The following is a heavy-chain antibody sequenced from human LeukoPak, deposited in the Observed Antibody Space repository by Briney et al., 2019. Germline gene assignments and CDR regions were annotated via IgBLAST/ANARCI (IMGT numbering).Heavy chain of an antibody. CDR1: GGSISSSSYY. CDR2: IYYSGST. CDR3: ARHSRYDFWSGYYQPSDY. J-gene: IGHJ4*02. V-gene: IGHV4-39*01. Sequence: SETLSLTCPVSGGSISSSSYYWGWIRQPPGKGLEWIGSIYYSGSTYYNPSLKSRVTISVDTSKNQFSLKLSSVTAADTAVYYCARHSRYDFWSGYYQPSDYWGQGTLVTVSS. D-gene: IGHD3-3*01.